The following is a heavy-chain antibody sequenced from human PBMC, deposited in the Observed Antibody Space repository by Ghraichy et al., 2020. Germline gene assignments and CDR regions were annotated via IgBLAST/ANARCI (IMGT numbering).Heavy chain of an antibody. CDR1: GFTFRSYA. J-gene: IGHJ6*02. V-gene: IGHV3-23*01. CDR2: ISGSGGRT. CDR3: VKEPGYYYDSSGLIGGMDV. Sequence: GESLNISCAASGFTFRSYAMSWVRQAPGKGLEWVSAISGSGGRTYYADSVKGRFTISRDISKNTLYLQMNSLRAEDTAVYYCVKEPGYYYDSSGLIGGMDVWGQGTTVTVSS. D-gene: IGHD3-22*01.